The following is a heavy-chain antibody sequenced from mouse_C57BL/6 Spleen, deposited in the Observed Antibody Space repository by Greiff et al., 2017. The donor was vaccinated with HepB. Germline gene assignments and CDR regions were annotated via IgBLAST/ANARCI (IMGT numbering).Heavy chain of an antibody. CDR1: GFTFSSYT. CDR2: ISGGGGNT. CDR3: ARQGGYGYFDY. Sequence: EVMLVESGGGLVKPGGSLKLSCAASGFTFSSYTMSWVRQTPEKRLEWVATISGGGGNTYYPDSVKGRFTISRDNAKNTLYLQMSSLRSEDTALYYCARQGGYGYFDYWGQGTTLTVSS. V-gene: IGHV5-9*01. J-gene: IGHJ2*01. D-gene: IGHD2-2*01.